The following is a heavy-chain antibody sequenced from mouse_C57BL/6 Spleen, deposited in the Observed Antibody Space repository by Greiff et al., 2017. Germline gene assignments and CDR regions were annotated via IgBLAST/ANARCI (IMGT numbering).Heavy chain of an antibody. CDR2: IYPGDGDT. J-gene: IGHJ4*01. V-gene: IGHV1-80*01. CDR3: ASGYYYGSSYGGNAMDY. CDR1: GYAFSSYW. D-gene: IGHD1-1*01. Sequence: VQLQESGAELVKPGASVKISCKASGYAFSSYWLNWVKQRPGKGLEWIGQIYPGDGDTNYHGKFKGKATLTADKSSSTAYMQLSSLTSEDSAVYFCASGYYYGSSYGGNAMDYWGQGTSVTVSS.